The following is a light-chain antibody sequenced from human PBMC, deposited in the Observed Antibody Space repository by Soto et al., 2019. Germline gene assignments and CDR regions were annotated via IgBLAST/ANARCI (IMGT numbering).Light chain of an antibody. V-gene: IGKV2D-29*02. Sequence: DVVMTQTPLSLSVAPGQPASISGKSSQSLLHITGETFLFWYLQTQGQSPQLXIYEVSTRVSGVPDRFSGSGSGTEFTREISRVETDDVGIDYCMQSTQLTPTFGQGTRLEIK. CDR2: EVS. CDR3: MQSTQLTPT. J-gene: IGKJ5*01. CDR1: QSLLHITGETF.